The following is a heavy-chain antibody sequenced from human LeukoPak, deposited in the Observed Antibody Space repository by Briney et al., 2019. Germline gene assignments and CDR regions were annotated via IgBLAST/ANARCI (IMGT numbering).Heavy chain of an antibody. V-gene: IGHV3-23*01. CDR2: ISGSGGST. Sequence: QAGGSLRLSCAASGFTFSSYAMSWVRQAPGKGLEWVSAISGSGGSTYYADSVKGRFTISRDNSKNTLYLQMNSLRAEDTAVYYCAKDLPHDFWSGYYTFDYWGQGTLVTVSS. J-gene: IGHJ4*02. CDR3: AKDLPHDFWSGYYTFDY. CDR1: GFTFSSYA. D-gene: IGHD3-3*01.